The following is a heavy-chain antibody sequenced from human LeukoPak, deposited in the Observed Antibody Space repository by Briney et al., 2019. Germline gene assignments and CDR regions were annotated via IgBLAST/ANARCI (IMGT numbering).Heavy chain of an antibody. Sequence: SETLTLTCTVSGGSISSGSYYWSWIRQPAGMGLEWIGRIYTSGSTNYNPSYKSRVTISVDTSKNQYSLKLSSVTAADTAVYYCARERSGGSYFPNFDYWGQGTLVTVSS. CDR3: ARERSGGSYFPNFDY. CDR1: GGSISSGSYY. V-gene: IGHV4-61*02. D-gene: IGHD1-26*01. CDR2: IYTSGST. J-gene: IGHJ4*02.